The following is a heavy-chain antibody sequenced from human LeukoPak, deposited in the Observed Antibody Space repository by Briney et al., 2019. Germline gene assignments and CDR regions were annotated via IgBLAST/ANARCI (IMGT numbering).Heavy chain of an antibody. CDR3: ARGPEPDCGGDNYFDY. CDR2: ISGSGAT. CDR1: GFSFSDHF. Sequence: PGGSLRLSCAASGFSFSDHFMTWIRQAPGKGPEWISYISGSGATYYADSVKGRFTISRDNAQNSLWLQMSSLRAEDTAVYYCARGPEPDCGGDNYFDYWGQGTLVTVSS. J-gene: IGHJ4*02. V-gene: IGHV3-11*01. D-gene: IGHD2-21*02.